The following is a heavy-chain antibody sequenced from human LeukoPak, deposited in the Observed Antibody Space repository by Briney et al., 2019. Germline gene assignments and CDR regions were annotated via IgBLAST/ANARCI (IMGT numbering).Heavy chain of an antibody. CDR3: AKDGTQWLTGYSYFDY. CDR1: GFTFSGYG. J-gene: IGHJ4*02. CDR2: ISGSGGST. Sequence: PGGSLRLSCAASGFTFSGYGMSWVRQAPGKGLEWVSAISGSGGSTYYADSVKGRFTISRDNSKNTLYLQMNSLRAEDTAVYYCAKDGTQWLTGYSYFDYWGQGTLVTVSS. D-gene: IGHD3-9*01. V-gene: IGHV3-23*01.